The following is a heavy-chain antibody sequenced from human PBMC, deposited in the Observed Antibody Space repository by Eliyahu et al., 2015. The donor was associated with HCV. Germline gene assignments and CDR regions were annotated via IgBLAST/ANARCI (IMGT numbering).Heavy chain of an antibody. Sequence: QITLKESGPTLVKPTQTLTLTCTFSGFSLSTSGVGVGWIRQPPGKALEWLALIYWNDDKRYSPSLKSRLTITKDTSKNQVVLTMTNMDPVDTATYYCARKGYDILTGYYNVYWFDPWGQGTLVTVSS. CDR2: IYWNDDK. CDR3: ARKGYDILTGYYNVYWFDP. V-gene: IGHV2-5*01. CDR1: GFSLSTSGVG. J-gene: IGHJ5*02. D-gene: IGHD3-9*01.